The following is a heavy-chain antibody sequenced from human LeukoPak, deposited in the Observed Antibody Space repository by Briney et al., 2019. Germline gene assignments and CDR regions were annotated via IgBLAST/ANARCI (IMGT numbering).Heavy chain of an antibody. CDR3: ARAVLYYYYGMDV. CDR2: VSSSGGTI. CDR1: GFTFSSYE. J-gene: IGHJ6*02. V-gene: IGHV3-48*03. Sequence: PGGSLRLSCAASGFTFSSYEMNWFLQAPSKGLDSVSYVSSSGGTIYYADSVKGRFTISRDNAKNSLYLQMNSLRAEDTAVYYCARAVLYYYYGMDVWGQGTTVTVSS.